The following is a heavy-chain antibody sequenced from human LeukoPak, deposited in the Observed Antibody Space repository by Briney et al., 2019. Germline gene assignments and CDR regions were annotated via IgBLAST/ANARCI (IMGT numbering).Heavy chain of an antibody. CDR3: ARVGRAYSSSWYYYYYYYYGMDV. Sequence: GGSLRLSCAASGFPFSSYGMHWVRQAPGKGLEWVARLVYDERNDYANSVKGRFTISRDNSKNTLYLQMDNLRVDDTAVYYCARVGRAYSSSWYYYYYYYYGMDVWGQGTTVTVSS. J-gene: IGHJ6*02. CDR1: GFPFSSYG. CDR2: LVYDERN. V-gene: IGHV3-33*01. D-gene: IGHD6-13*01.